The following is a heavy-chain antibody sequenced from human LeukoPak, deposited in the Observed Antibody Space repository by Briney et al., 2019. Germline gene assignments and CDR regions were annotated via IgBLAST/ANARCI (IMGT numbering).Heavy chain of an antibody. CDR1: GGSISSGGYS. Sequence: ASQTLSLTCAVSGGSISSGGYSWSWIRQPPGKGLEWIGYIYHSGSTYYNPSLKSRVTISVDRSKNQFSLKLSSVTAADTAVYYCARDGDDASFDYWGQGTLVTVSS. CDR3: ARDGDDASFDY. V-gene: IGHV4-30-2*01. CDR2: IYHSGST. D-gene: IGHD2-21*01. J-gene: IGHJ4*02.